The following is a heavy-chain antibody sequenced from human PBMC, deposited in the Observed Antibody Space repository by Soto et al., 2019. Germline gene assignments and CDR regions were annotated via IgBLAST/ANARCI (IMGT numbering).Heavy chain of an antibody. D-gene: IGHD2-15*01. CDR3: ARADCSGGSCYSFDY. CDR1: GFTFSSYS. J-gene: IGHJ4*02. CDR2: ISSSSSYI. V-gene: IGHV3-21*01. Sequence: GGSLRLSCAASGFTFSSYSMNWVRQAPGKGLEWVSSISSSSSYIYYADSVKGRFTISRDNAKNSLYLQMNSLRAEDTAVYYCARADCSGGSCYSFDYLGQGTLVTVSS.